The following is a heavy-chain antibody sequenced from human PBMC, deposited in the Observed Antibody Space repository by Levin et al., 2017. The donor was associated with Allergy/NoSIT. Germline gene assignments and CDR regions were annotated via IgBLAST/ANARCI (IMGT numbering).Heavy chain of an antibody. J-gene: IGHJ4*02. CDR2: IYFGGST. CDR3: ARARGGYSVYYFDY. Sequence: SETLSLTCTVSGGSISSYSWTWIRQPPGKGLESIGYIYFGGSTAYNPSLKSRVTISLDTSKNQISLKLSSVTAADTAVYYCARARGGYSVYYFDYWGQGSLVTVSS. V-gene: IGHV4-59*01. D-gene: IGHD5/OR15-5a*01. CDR1: GGSISSYS.